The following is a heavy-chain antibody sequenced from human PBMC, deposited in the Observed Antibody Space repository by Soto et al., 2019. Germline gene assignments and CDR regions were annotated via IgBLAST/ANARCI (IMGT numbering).Heavy chain of an antibody. D-gene: IGHD1-26*01. CDR1: GYTFTVYY. J-gene: IGHJ4*02. CDR2: INPKSGGT. Sequence: ASVKVSSKASGYTFTVYYMHCVHRAPGQGFEWMGWINPKSGGTMYPQKFQGRVTMTWDTSISTAYMALTRVRYDDTAGYYCARDMAKGGGSAGFDYWGQGTLVTVSS. CDR3: ARDMAKGGGSAGFDY. V-gene: IGHV1-2*02.